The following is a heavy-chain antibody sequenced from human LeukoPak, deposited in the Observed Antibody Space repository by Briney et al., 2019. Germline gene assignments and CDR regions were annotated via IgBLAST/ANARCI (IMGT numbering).Heavy chain of an antibody. J-gene: IGHJ4*02. D-gene: IGHD3-10*01. CDR1: GFTFSNYG. Sequence: GGSLRLSCAASGFTFSNYGMHWVRQAPGKGLEWVAVISYDGSNKYYADSVKGRFTISRDNSKNTLYLQMNSLRAEDTAVYYCAKDGNVRYFDYWGQGTLVTVSS. CDR3: AKDGNVRYFDY. V-gene: IGHV3-30*18. CDR2: ISYDGSNK.